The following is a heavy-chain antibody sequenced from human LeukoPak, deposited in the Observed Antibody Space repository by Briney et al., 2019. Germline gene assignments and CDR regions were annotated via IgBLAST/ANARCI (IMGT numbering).Heavy chain of an antibody. CDR3: AKSKDGDGSGSYYNIVWFDP. J-gene: IGHJ5*02. D-gene: IGHD3-10*01. CDR2: ISWNSGSI. Sequence: GGSLRLSCAASGFTFDDYAMHWVRQAPGKGLEWVSGISWNSGSIGYADSVKGRFTISRDNAKNSLYLQMNSLRAEDTALYYCAKSKDGDGSGSYYNIVWFDPWGQGTLVTVSS. V-gene: IGHV3-9*01. CDR1: GFTFDDYA.